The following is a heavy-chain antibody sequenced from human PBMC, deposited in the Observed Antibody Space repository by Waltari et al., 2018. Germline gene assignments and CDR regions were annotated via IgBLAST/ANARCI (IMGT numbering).Heavy chain of an antibody. D-gene: IGHD3-3*01. J-gene: IGHJ4*02. CDR2: ISYDVSNK. CDR3: ARDRGARFLNDY. Sequence: QVQLVESGGGVVQPGRSLRLSCAASGFTFSSYAMHWVRQAPGKGLEWVAVISYDVSNKYYADSVKCRFTISRYNSKNTLYLQMNSLRAEDTAVYYCARDRGARFLNDYWGQGTLVTVSS. CDR1: GFTFSSYA. V-gene: IGHV3-30-3*01.